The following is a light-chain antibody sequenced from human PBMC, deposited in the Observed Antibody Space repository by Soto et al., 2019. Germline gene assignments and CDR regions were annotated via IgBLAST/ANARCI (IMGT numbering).Light chain of an antibody. CDR3: SSYTSSSLPYV. V-gene: IGLV2-14*01. CDR2: DVS. CDR1: SSDVGGYNY. J-gene: IGLJ1*01. Sequence: QSVLTQPASVSGSPGQSITISCTGTSSDVGGYNYVSWYQQHPGKAPKPMIYDVSNRPSGVSNRFSGSKSGNTASLTISGLQAEDEADYYCSSYTSSSLPYVFGTGTKVTVL.